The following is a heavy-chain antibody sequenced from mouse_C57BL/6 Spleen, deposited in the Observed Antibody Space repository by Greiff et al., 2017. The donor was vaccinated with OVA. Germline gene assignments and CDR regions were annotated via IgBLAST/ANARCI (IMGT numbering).Heavy chain of an antibody. CDR1: GYTFTSYW. CDR2: IYPSDSET. Sequence: QVQLQQPGAELVRPGSSVKLSCKASGYTFTSYWMDWVKQRPGQGLEWIGNIYPSDSETHYNQKFKDKATLTVDKSSSTAYMQLSSLTSEDSAVYYCARRATSTVVTNWYFDVWGTGTTVTVSS. V-gene: IGHV1-61*01. J-gene: IGHJ1*03. CDR3: ARRATSTVVTNWYFDV. D-gene: IGHD2-2*01.